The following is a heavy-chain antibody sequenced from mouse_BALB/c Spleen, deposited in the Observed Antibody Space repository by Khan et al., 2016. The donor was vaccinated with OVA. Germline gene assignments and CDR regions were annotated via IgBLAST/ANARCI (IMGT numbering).Heavy chain of an antibody. J-gene: IGHJ3*01. CDR1: GYTFTDYA. D-gene: IGHD1-3*01. CDR3: ARGSGNSRFAY. Sequence: QVQLQQSGAELVRPGVSVKISCKGSGYTFTDYAMHWVKQNHAKSLEWIGVISTYYGDADYNQKFKGKATMTVDKSSSTAYMELARLTSEDSAIYYCARGSGNSRFAYWGQGTLVTVSA. V-gene: IGHV1S137*01. CDR2: ISTYYGDA.